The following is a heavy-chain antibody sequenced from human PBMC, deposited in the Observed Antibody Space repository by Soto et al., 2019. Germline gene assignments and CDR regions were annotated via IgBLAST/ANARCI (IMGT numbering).Heavy chain of an antibody. CDR1: GGSTSSSNW. D-gene: IGHD6-13*01. CDR3: AGSIAAAHPNPHYYYYGMDV. J-gene: IGHJ6*02. Sequence: SETLSLTCAVSGGSTSSSNWWSWVRQPPGKGLEWIGEIYHSGSTNYNPSLKSRVTISVDKSKNQFSLKLSSVTAADTAVYYCAGSIAAAHPNPHYYYYGMDVWGQGTTVTVSS. CDR2: IYHSGST. V-gene: IGHV4-4*02.